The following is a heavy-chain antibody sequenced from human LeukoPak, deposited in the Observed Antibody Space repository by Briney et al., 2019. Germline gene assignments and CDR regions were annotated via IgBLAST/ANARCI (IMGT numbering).Heavy chain of an antibody. J-gene: IGHJ4*02. D-gene: IGHD4-11*01. V-gene: IGHV4-4*09. CDR3: AKSYFDYSTYYSYYFNL. CDR2: VYTSGST. CDR1: GGSISGGY. Sequence: SETLSLTCTVSGGSISGGYWSWIRQPPGRGLEWIGYVYTSGSTNYNPSLKSRVTISVDTSKSQFALKLTSVTAADTAVYYCAKSYFDYSTYYSYYFNLWGQGALVTVSS.